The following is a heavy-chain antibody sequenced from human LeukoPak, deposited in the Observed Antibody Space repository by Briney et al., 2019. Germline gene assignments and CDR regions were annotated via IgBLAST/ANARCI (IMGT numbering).Heavy chain of an antibody. D-gene: IGHD4-23*01. CDR2: IYTYNVHT. CDR3: ARADDYGGNPGAFDI. CDR1: GYTFTSYG. Sequence: ASVKVSCKTSGYTFTSYGVSWVRQAPGRGLEWIGWIYTYNVHTNYAQNLQGRVTMTTDTSTSTAYMELRSLTSDDTALYYCARADDYGGNPGAFDIWGQGTTVTVSS. V-gene: IGHV1-18*01. J-gene: IGHJ3*02.